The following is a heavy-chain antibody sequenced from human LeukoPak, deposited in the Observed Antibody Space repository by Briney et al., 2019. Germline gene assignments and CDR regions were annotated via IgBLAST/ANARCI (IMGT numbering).Heavy chain of an antibody. CDR1: GYFSTGYY. D-gene: IGHD5-12*01. CDR3: ARQVATKGEWAFDV. Sequence: SETLPLTCTVSGYFSTGYYWGWLRQPPGKGLEWIASIRHDGHTYSNPSLKSQVTISVDMSRNQFSLRLNSLTAADTAVYYCARQVATKGEWAFDVWGQGTMVTVSS. CDR2: IRHDGHT. V-gene: IGHV4-38-2*02. J-gene: IGHJ3*01.